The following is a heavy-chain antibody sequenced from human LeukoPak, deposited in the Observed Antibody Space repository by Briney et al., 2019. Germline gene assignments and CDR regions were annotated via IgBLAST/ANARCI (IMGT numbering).Heavy chain of an antibody. CDR2: INHSGST. J-gene: IGHJ6*02. CDR3: ARDPDYGDGPYYYYHGMDV. Sequence: SETLSLTCAVYGGSFSGYYWSWIRQPPGKGLEWIGEINHSGSTNYNPSLKSRVTISVDTSKNQFSLKLSSVTAADTAVYYCARDPDYGDGPYYYYHGMDVWGQGTTVTVSS. CDR1: GGSFSGYY. V-gene: IGHV4-34*01. D-gene: IGHD4-17*01.